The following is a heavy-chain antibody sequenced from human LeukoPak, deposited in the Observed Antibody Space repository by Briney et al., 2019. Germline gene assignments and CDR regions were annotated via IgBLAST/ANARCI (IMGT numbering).Heavy chain of an antibody. V-gene: IGHV1-46*01. CDR1: GYTFTSFN. Sequence: ASVKVSCKASGYTFTSFNLHWVRQAPGQGLEWMGIINPSGGSTSYAQKFQGRVTMTRDMSTSTVYMELSSLRSEDTAVYYCAREFGVYDSSGYYLRYFDLWGRGTLVTVSS. CDR2: INPSGGST. D-gene: IGHD3-22*01. CDR3: AREFGVYDSSGYYLRYFDL. J-gene: IGHJ2*01.